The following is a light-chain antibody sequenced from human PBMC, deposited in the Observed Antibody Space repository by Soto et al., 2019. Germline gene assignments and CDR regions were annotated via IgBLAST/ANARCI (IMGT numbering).Light chain of an antibody. CDR1: GSDVGAYNY. V-gene: IGLV2-14*01. J-gene: IGLJ1*01. Sequence: QSVLTPPASVSGSPGQSIAISCTRSGSDVGAYNYVSWYQQHPGKAPKLLIYGVSHRPSGVSPRFSATRSAFTASLTISGLQPEDEADYYCSSFTTTYFYVFGPGTKVTVL. CDR3: SSFTTTYFYV. CDR2: GVS.